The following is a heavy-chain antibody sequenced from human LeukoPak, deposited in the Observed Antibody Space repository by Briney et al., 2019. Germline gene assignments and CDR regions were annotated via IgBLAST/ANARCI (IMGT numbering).Heavy chain of an antibody. D-gene: IGHD3-22*01. V-gene: IGHV1-2*03. CDR2: INPNSGGT. J-gene: IGHJ5*02. CDR3: ARETFYYDSSGYHWWFDP. CDR1: GYTFTGYY. Sequence: VASVKVSCKASGYTFTGYYMHWVPQVPGQGLEWMGWINPNSGGTNYAQKFQGRVTMTRDTSISTAYMELSRLRSDDTAVYYCARETFYYDSSGYHWWFDPWGQGTLVTVSS.